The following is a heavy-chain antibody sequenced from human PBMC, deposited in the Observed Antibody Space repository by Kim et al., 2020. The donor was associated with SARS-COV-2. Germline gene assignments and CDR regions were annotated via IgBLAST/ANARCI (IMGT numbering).Heavy chain of an antibody. D-gene: IGHD4-17*01. V-gene: IGHV3-7*03. CDR3: AGVDYGDHPPFDY. J-gene: IGHJ4*02. Sequence: YVERRKSRSTISREKAKDSLYLKMNSLRAADTAVYYCAGVDYGDHPPFDYWGQGTLVTVSS.